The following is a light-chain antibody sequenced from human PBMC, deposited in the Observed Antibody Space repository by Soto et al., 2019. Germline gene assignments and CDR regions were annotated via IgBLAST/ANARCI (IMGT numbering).Light chain of an antibody. Sequence: QSALTQPPSASGSPGQSVTIPCIGTSSDVGGYNYVSWYQQHPGKAPKLMIYEVSKRPSGVPDRFSGSKSGNTASLTVSGLQAEDEAHYYCSSYAASNNLGVFGGGTKLTVL. V-gene: IGLV2-8*01. J-gene: IGLJ2*01. CDR2: EVS. CDR3: SSYAASNNLGV. CDR1: SSDVGGYNY.